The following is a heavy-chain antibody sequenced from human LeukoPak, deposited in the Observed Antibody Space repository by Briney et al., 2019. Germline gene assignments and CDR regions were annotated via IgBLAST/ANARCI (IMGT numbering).Heavy chain of an antibody. CDR2: INHSGST. CDR3: ARLGSLIVVVTAIDAFDI. V-gene: IGHV4-34*01. CDR1: GGSFSGYY. D-gene: IGHD2-21*02. Sequence: SETLSLTCAVYGGSFSGYYWSWIRQPPGKGLEWIGEINHSGSTNYNPSLRSRVTISVDTSKNQFSLKLSSVTAADTAVYYCARLGSLIVVVTAIDAFDIWGQGTMVTVSS. J-gene: IGHJ3*02.